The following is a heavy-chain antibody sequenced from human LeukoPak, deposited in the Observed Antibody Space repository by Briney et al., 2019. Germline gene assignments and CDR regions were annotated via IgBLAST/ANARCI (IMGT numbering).Heavy chain of an antibody. D-gene: IGHD1-26*01. Sequence: ASVKVSCKVSGYTLTELSLHWVRQAPGKGLEWMGGLDPEDGEMIYSQKFQGRVTMTEDTSTDIAYMEMSSLRSEDTAVYYCATGRTKWYLLNYWGQGTLVTVAS. V-gene: IGHV1-24*01. CDR2: LDPEDGEM. J-gene: IGHJ4*02. CDR1: GYTLTELS. CDR3: ATGRTKWYLLNY.